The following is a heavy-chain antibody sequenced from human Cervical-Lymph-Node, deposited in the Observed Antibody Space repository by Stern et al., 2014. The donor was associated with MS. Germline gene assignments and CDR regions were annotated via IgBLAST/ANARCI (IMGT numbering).Heavy chain of an antibody. D-gene: IGHD3-10*01. CDR1: GFTFSTYG. Sequence: VQLVESGGGVVQPGRSLRLSCAASGFTFSTYGMHWVRQAPGKGLEWVAVIWHDGSNQYYADSVKGRFTISRDNSKNTLYLQMSSLRAEDTAIYYCARDQTRELFDYWGQGTLVTVSS. CDR3: ARDQTRELFDY. V-gene: IGHV3-33*01. J-gene: IGHJ4*02. CDR2: IWHDGSNQ.